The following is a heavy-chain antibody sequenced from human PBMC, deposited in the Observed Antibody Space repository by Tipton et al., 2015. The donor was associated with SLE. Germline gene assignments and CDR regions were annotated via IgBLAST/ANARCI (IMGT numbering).Heavy chain of an antibody. V-gene: IGHV4-4*07. Sequence: TLSLTCTVSGGSISSYYWSWIRQPAGKGLEWIGRIYTSGSTNYNPSLKSRVTISVDTSKNQFSLKLGSVAAADTAVYYCARLAVAGMWYYFDFWGQGAPVTVSS. D-gene: IGHD6-19*01. CDR2: IYTSGST. CDR3: ARLAVAGMWYYFDF. J-gene: IGHJ4*02. CDR1: GGSISSYY.